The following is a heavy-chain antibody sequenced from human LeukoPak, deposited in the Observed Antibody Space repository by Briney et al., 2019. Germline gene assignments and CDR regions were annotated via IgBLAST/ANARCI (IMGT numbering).Heavy chain of an antibody. Sequence: ASVKVSCKASGYTFTTYAINWVRQAPGQGLEWMGWIDTCTGKPTYAQGFTEQFVFSLDASVSTAYLQISSLKAEDTAVYYCARDDYGAEEGIGSSLVWLDPWGQGTRVTVSS. J-gene: IGHJ5*02. D-gene: IGHD4-17*01. CDR3: ARDDYGAEEGIGSSLVWLDP. V-gene: IGHV7-4-1*02. CDR1: GYTFTTYA. CDR2: IDTCTGKP.